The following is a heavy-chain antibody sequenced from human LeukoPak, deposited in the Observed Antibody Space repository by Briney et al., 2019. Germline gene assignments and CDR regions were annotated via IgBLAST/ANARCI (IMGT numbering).Heavy chain of an antibody. CDR2: TNNDGSTT. CDR3: ARDFYCSRTSCYAPSFDY. V-gene: IGHV3-74*01. CDR1: GFAFNFHW. J-gene: IGHJ4*02. D-gene: IGHD2-2*01. Sequence: GGSLRLSCAASGFAFNFHWMHWVRQAPGKGLVGVSRTNNDGSTTNYADSVKGRFTISRDNAKNTLFLQMNSLRAEDTAVYYCARDFYCSRTSCYAPSFDYWGQGTLVTVSS.